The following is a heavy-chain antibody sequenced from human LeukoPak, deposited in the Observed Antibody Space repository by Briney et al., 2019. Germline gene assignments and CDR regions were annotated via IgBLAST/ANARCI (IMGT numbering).Heavy chain of an antibody. CDR3: ASPAASGSYYSFDY. CDR2: IYSGGST. CDR1: GFTVSSNY. V-gene: IGHV3-53*01. J-gene: IGHJ4*02. Sequence: GGSLRLSCAASGFTVSSNYMSWVRQAPGKGLEWVSVIYSGGSTYYADSVKGRFTISRDNSKNTLYLQMNSLRAEDTAVYYCASPAASGSYYSFDYWGQGTLVTVSS. D-gene: IGHD3-10*01.